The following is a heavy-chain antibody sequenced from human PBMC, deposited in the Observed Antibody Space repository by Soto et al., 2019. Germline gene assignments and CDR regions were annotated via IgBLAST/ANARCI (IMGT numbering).Heavy chain of an antibody. CDR3: ARHRHPRGTVGATSPLDP. J-gene: IGHJ5*02. CDR2: HYSGGST. Sequence: GGSLRLSCAISGFSVSSNYLSWVRQAPGKGLEWVSVHYSGGSTYYADSVQGRFTISRDKSNNTLYLQMRRVRAEDTAVYFCARHRHPRGTVGATSPLDPWGQGT. CDR1: GFSVSSNY. D-gene: IGHD1-26*01. V-gene: IGHV3-53*01.